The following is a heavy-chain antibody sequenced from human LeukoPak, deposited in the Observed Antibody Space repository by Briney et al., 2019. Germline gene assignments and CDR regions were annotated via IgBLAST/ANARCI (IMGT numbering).Heavy chain of an antibody. D-gene: IGHD6-19*01. V-gene: IGHV3-74*01. CDR2: INTNGTVT. J-gene: IGHJ4*02. CDR3: ATKQWLAPPPDS. CDR1: GFTFSKYW. Sequence: GGSLRLSCAASGFTFSKYWMLWVRHAPGKRLESVSRINTNGTVTTYADSVKGRFTVSRDNADNTMFLQMNSVRDEDTAVYYCATKQWLAPPPDSWGQGTPVTVSS.